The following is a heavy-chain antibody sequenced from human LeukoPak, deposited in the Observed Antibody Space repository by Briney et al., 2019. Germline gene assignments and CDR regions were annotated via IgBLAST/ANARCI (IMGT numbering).Heavy chain of an antibody. Sequence: GGSLRLSCAASGFTFSSYWMHWVRQAPGKGLVWVSRINSDGSRISYADSVKGRFTISRDNAKNTLDLQMNSLIAEDTGVYYWARNARPYYYYGVDVWGQGTTVTVSS. CDR3: ARNARPYYYYGVDV. CDR1: GFTFSSYW. V-gene: IGHV3-74*01. J-gene: IGHJ6*02. D-gene: IGHD6-6*01. CDR2: INSDGSRI.